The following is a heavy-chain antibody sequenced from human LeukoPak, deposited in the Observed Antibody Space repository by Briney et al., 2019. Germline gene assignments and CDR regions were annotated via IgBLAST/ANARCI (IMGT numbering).Heavy chain of an antibody. CDR2: IKQDGSEK. J-gene: IGHJ3*01. D-gene: IGHD3-22*01. Sequence: GRSLRLSCAVSGFTFSNSWMNWVRQAPGKGLEWVADIKQDGSEKYYVDSVKGRFTISRDNAKNSLYLQMNSLRAEDTAVYYCARGDYFDRAFDVWGQGTTVTVSS. V-gene: IGHV3-7*03. CDR1: GFTFSNSW. CDR3: ARGDYFDRAFDV.